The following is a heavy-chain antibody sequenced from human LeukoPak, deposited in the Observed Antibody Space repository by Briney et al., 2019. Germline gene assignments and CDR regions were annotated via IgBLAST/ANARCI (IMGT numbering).Heavy chain of an antibody. CDR2: IWYDGSNK. CDR3: AGDYVWGSYRYTTY. Sequence: GGSLRLSCAASGFTFSNYGMHWVRQAPGKGLEWVAVIWYDGSNKYYADSVKGRFAISRDNSKNTLYLQMNSLRAEDTAVYYCAGDYVWGSYRYTTYWGQGTLVTVSS. J-gene: IGHJ4*02. CDR1: GFTFSNYG. D-gene: IGHD3-16*02. V-gene: IGHV3-33*01.